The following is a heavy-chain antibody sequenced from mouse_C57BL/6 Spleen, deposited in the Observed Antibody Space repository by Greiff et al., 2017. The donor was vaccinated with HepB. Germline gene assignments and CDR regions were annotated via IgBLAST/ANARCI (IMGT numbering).Heavy chain of an antibody. D-gene: IGHD2-4*01. CDR1: GYTFTSYW. CDR2: IDPNGGGT. J-gene: IGHJ3*01. Sequence: QVQLQQPGAELVKPGASVKLSCKASGYTFTSYWMHWVKQRPGRGLEWIGRIDPNGGGTKYNEKFKSKATLPVDKPYSTAYIQLSSLTSEDSAVYYCARGYYDYDGAPWFAYWGQGTLVTVSA. V-gene: IGHV1-72*01. CDR3: ARGYYDYDGAPWFAY.